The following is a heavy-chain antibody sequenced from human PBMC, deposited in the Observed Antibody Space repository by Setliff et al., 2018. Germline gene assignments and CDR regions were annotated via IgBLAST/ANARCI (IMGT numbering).Heavy chain of an antibody. Sequence: SETLSLTCAVYGGSFSGYYWSWIRQPPGKGLEWIGSIYYRGSTYYNPSLRSRLAMSIDTSNNQFSLKLSSVTAADTAVYYCARVAGSTSVSITTLWYFDLWGRGILVTVSS. CDR3: ARVAGSTSVSITTLWYFDL. CDR2: IYYRGST. D-gene: IGHD3-22*01. CDR1: GGSFSGYY. V-gene: IGHV4-34*01. J-gene: IGHJ2*01.